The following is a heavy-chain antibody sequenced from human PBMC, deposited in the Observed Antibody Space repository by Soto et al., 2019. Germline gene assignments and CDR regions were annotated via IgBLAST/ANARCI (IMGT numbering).Heavy chain of an antibody. CDR1: GGSFTSNNW. V-gene: IGHV4-4*02. J-gene: IGHJ4*02. CDR3: ASRDPGTSVDY. CDR2: IYRTGST. Sequence: QVQLQESGPRLVKPSGTLSLTCAVSGGSFTSNNWWTGVRQPPGQGLEWIGEIYRTGSTNYNPSLKSRVTISLDKSENQFSLKVTSLTAADTAVYYCASRDPGTSVDYWGQGTLVTVSS. D-gene: IGHD1-7*01.